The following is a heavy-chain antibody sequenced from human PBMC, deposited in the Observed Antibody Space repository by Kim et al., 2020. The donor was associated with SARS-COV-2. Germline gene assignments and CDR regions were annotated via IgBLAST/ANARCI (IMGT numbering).Heavy chain of an antibody. Sequence: PSPDSRVIISVDTSKNQFSLNLTSVTAADTAVYYCARGSGSTYYYYAMDVWGQGTTVTVSS. D-gene: IGHD6-13*01. V-gene: IGHV4-59*09. J-gene: IGHJ6*02. CDR3: ARGSGSTYYYYAMDV.